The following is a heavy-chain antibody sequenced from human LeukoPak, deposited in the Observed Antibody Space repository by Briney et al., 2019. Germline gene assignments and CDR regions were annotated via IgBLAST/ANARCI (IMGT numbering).Heavy chain of an antibody. J-gene: IGHJ4*02. V-gene: IGHV3-23*01. Sequence: GGSLRLSCAASGFTFSSYAMSWVRQAPGKGLEWVSAISGSGGSTYYADSVKGRFTISRDNSKNTMYLQMNSLRAEDTAVYYCAKARYYYDSSGYYYFDYWGQGTLVTVSS. CDR3: AKARYYYDSSGYYYFDY. CDR2: ISGSGGST. D-gene: IGHD3-22*01. CDR1: GFTFSSYA.